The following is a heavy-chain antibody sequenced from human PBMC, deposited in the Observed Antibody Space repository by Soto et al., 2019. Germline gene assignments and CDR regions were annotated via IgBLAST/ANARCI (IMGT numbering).Heavy chain of an antibody. D-gene: IGHD3-3*02. CDR3: GRGRSGQIVIFY. CDR1: GYTFTGHY. Sequence: GGSVKGSCKTSGYTFTGHYIHWGGQAPQQGPEWMGEIGPESGATRYAQKFRGRVTMTMDTSITTVYMELKNLSPDDTAVYYCGRGRSGQIVIFYWGQGTPVTVSS. V-gene: IGHV1-2*02. CDR2: IGPESGAT. J-gene: IGHJ4*02.